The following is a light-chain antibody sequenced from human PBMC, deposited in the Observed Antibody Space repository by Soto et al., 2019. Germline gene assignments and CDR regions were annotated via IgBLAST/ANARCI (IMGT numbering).Light chain of an antibody. V-gene: IGKV3-20*01. CDR1: QSVSSSY. CDR3: QQHGSSPQT. J-gene: IGKJ1*01. CDR2: GAS. Sequence: IVLTQSPGTLSLSPWEGVTVSVRGSQSVSSSYLTWYQQKPGQAPRLLIYGASTRATGIPARFSGSGSGTDFTLTISRLEPEDFAVYYCQQHGSSPQTFGQGTKVDI.